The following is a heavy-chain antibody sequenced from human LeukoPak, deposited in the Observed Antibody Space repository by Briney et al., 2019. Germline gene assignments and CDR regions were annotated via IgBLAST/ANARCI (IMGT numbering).Heavy chain of an antibody. J-gene: IGHJ3*02. Sequence: GGSLRLSCAASGFTFSSYSMSWVRQAPGKGLEWVSSISSSSSYIYYADSVKGRFTISRDNAKNSLYLQMNSLRAEDTAVYYCARTGPTEYAFDIWGQGTMVTVSS. V-gene: IGHV3-21*01. CDR3: ARTGPTEYAFDI. CDR2: ISSSSSYI. CDR1: GFTFSSYS. D-gene: IGHD2/OR15-2a*01.